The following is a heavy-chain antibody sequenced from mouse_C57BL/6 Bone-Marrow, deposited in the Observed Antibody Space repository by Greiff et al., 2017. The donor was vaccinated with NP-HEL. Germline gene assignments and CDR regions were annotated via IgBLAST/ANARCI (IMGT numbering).Heavy chain of an antibody. J-gene: IGHJ1*03. CDR3: ARLTTVVAHWYFDV. Sequence: QVQLQQPGTELVKPGASVKLSCKASGYTFTSYWMHWVKQRPGQGLEWIGNINPSNGGTNYNEKFKSKATLTVDKSSSTAYMELRSLTSEDSAVYYCARLTTVVAHWYFDVWGTGTTVTVSS. D-gene: IGHD1-1*01. V-gene: IGHV1-53*01. CDR2: INPSNGGT. CDR1: GYTFTSYW.